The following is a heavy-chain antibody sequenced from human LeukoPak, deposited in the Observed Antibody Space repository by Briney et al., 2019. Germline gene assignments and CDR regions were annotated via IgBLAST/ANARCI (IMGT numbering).Heavy chain of an antibody. D-gene: IGHD5/OR15-5a*01. CDR2: IYYSGST. J-gene: IGHJ4*02. Sequence: SETLSLTCTVSGGSISSYYWSWIRQPPGKGLEWIGYIYYSGSTNYNPSLKSRVTISVDTSKNQFSLKLSSVTAADTAVYYCARGRVSYYFDYWGQGTLVTVST. CDR1: GGSISSYY. CDR3: ARGRVSYYFDY. V-gene: IGHV4-59*01.